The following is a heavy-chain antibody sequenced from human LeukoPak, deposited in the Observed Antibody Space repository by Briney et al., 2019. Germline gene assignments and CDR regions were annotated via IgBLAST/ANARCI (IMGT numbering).Heavy chain of an antibody. D-gene: IGHD2-15*01. CDR2: ISSSSSYI. CDR3: ARDRVGDYYFDY. J-gene: IGHJ4*02. V-gene: IGHV3-21*01. Sequence: GGSLRLSRAASGFTFSSYSMNWVRQAPGKGLEWVSSISSSSSYIYYADSVKGRFTISRDNAKNSLYLQMNSLRAEDTAVYYCARDRVGDYYFDYWGQGTLVTVSS. CDR1: GFTFSSYS.